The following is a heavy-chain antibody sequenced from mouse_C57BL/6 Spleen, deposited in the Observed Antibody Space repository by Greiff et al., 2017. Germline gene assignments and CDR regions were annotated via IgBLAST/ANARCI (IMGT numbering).Heavy chain of an antibody. CDR3: TRAGSSYFFDY. CDR2: ISSGGDYI. V-gene: IGHV5-9-1*02. D-gene: IGHD1-1*01. CDR1: GFTFSSYA. J-gene: IGHJ2*01. Sequence: EVKLVESGEGLVKPGGSLKLSCAASGFTFSSYAMSWVRQTPEKRLEWVAYISSGGDYIYYADTVKGRFTISRDNARNTLYLQMSSLKSEDTAMYYCTRAGSSYFFDYWGQGTTLTVSS.